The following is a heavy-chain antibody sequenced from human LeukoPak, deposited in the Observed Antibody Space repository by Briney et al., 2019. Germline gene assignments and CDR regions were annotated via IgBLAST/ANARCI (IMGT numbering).Heavy chain of an antibody. CDR1: GYSISSGYY. J-gene: IGHJ4*02. CDR2: IYHSGST. V-gene: IGHV4-38-2*02. CDR3: AREASGNWNDGYFDY. D-gene: IGHD1-1*01. Sequence: SEALSLTCTVSGYSISSGYYWGWIRQPPGKGLEWIGSIYHSGSTYYNPSLKSRVTISVDTSKNQFSLKLSSVTAADTAVYYCAREASGNWNDGYFDYWGQGTLVTVSS.